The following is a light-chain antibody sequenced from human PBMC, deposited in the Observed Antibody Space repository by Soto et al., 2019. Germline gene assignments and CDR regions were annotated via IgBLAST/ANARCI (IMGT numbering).Light chain of an antibody. CDR2: EVS. V-gene: IGLV2-14*01. CDR1: SSDVGGYDY. Sequence: QSALTQPASVSGSPGQSITISCTGTSSDVGGYDYVSWYQLHPGKAPKLMVFEVSNRPSGVSNRFSGSKSGNTASLTISGLQAEDEADYYCSSYTGSSTLVFGTGTKLTVL. J-gene: IGLJ1*01. CDR3: SSYTGSSTLV.